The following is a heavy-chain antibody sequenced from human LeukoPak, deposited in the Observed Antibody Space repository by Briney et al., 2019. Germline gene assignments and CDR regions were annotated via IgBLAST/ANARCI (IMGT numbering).Heavy chain of an antibody. V-gene: IGHV4-39*01. CDR1: GGSISSSIYY. J-gene: IGHJ4*02. Sequence: PSETLSLTCTVSGGSISSSIYYWGWIRQPPGKGLEWIGSIYYSGSTYYNPSLKSRVTISVDTSKNQFSLKLSSVTAADTAVYYCARQFRRPFDYWGQGTLVTVSS. CDR3: ARQFRRPFDY. CDR2: IYYSGST.